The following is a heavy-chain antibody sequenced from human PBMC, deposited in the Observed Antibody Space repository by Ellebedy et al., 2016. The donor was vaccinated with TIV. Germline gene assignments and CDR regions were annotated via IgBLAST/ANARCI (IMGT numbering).Heavy chain of an antibody. Sequence: GESLKISXAASGFTFSSYSMNWVRQAPGKGLEWVSSISSSSSYIYYADSVKGRFTISRDNAKNSLYLQMNSLRAEDTAVYYCARALSAARFFDYWGQGTLVTVSS. CDR2: ISSSSSYI. V-gene: IGHV3-21*04. CDR3: ARALSAARFFDY. J-gene: IGHJ4*02. D-gene: IGHD6-6*01. CDR1: GFTFSSYS.